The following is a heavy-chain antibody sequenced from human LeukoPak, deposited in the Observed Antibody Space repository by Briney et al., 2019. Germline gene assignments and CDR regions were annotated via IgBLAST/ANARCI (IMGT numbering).Heavy chain of an antibody. CDR3: ARDRWSLSRKTWFYYGMDV. CDR1: GGSMSDSY. D-gene: IGHD3-9*01. CDR2: VSNSGQP. V-gene: IGHV4-59*01. Sequence: SETLSLTCTVSGGSMSDSYWSWIRQSPGKGLEWIGYVSNSGQPDYSPSLKSRVTILADTSKNQWSLILNSETAADTAVYYCARDRWSLSRKTWFYYGMDVWGQGITVTVSS. J-gene: IGHJ6*02.